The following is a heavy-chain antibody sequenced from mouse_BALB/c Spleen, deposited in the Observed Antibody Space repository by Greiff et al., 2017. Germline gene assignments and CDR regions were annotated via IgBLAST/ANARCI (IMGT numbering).Heavy chain of an antibody. D-gene: IGHD3-1*01. CDR2: ISSGGGNT. CDR1: GFTFSSYT. Sequence: EVKLQESGGGLVKPGGSLKLSCAASGFTFSSYTMSWVRQTPEKRLEWVATISSGGGNTYYPDSVKGRFTISRDNAKNNLYLQMSSLRSEDTALYYCARWGSSGWFAYWGQGTLVTVSA. CDR3: ARWGSSGWFAY. J-gene: IGHJ3*01. V-gene: IGHV5-9*03.